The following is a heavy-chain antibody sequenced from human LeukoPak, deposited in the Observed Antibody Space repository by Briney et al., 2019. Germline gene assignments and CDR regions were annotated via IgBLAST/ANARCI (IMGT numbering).Heavy chain of an antibody. D-gene: IGHD2-2*01. V-gene: IGHV3-7*01. CDR1: GFTFSSYS. CDR3: ARGVRGYCSRISCWGGGYYYYMDV. CDR2: IKEDGSEK. Sequence: GGSLRLSCAASGFTFSSYSMNWVRQAPGKGLEWVANIKEDGSEKYYVDSVKGRFTISRDNAKNSLHLQMNSLRVEDTAVYYCARGVRGYCSRISCWGGGYYYYMDVWGKGTTVTVSS. J-gene: IGHJ6*03.